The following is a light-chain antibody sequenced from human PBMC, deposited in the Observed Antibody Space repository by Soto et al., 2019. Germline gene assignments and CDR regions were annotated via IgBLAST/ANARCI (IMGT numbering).Light chain of an antibody. Sequence: EIVLTQSPGTLSLSPGERDTLSCRASQSVSSSYLAWYQQKPGQAPRLLIYGASSRATGIPDRFSGSGSGTDFTLTISRLEPEEFAVYYCQQYGSSPPYTFGQGTKLEIK. V-gene: IGKV3-20*01. CDR2: GAS. CDR3: QQYGSSPPYT. CDR1: QSVSSSY. J-gene: IGKJ2*01.